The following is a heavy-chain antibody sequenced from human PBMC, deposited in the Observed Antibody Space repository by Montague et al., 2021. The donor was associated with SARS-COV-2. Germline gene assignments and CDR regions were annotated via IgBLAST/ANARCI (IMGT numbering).Heavy chain of an antibody. D-gene: IGHD6-13*01. CDR2: INNSGST. CDR3: ARVGRGSSWYEVAFDI. CDR1: GGSISRYS. J-gene: IGHJ3*02. V-gene: IGHV4-59*01. Sequence: SETLSLTCTVSGGSISRYSWTWIRQPPGKGLEWIGDINNSGSTNYNPSLTSRVTISVDTSKNQFSLKLSSVAAADTAVYYCARVGRGSSWYEVAFDIWGQGTMVTVSS.